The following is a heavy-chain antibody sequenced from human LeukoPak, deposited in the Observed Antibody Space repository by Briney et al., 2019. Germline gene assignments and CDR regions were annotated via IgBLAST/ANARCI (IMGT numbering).Heavy chain of an antibody. CDR3: ARDPYSGSYGDSYYYYMDV. Sequence: SGGSLRLSCAASGFTFSSYNMNWVRQAPGKGLEWASSITSTGSYTFYADSVKGRFTISRDNAKNSLYLQMNSLRAEDTAIYYCARDPYSGSYGDSYYYYMDVWGKGTTVTISS. J-gene: IGHJ6*03. CDR1: GFTFSSYN. V-gene: IGHV3-21*01. CDR2: ITSTGSYT. D-gene: IGHD1-26*01.